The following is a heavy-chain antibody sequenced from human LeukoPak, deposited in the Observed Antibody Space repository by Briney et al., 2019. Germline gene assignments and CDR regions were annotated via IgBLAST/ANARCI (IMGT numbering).Heavy chain of an antibody. Sequence: SETLSLTCTVSGGSISSYYWSWIRQPPGKGLEWIGYIYYSGSTNYNPSLKSRVTISVDTSKNQFSLKLSSVTAADTAVYYCARVEFEGEYSSSWLDYWGQGTLVTVSS. D-gene: IGHD6-13*01. CDR3: ARVEFEGEYSSSWLDY. CDR2: IYYSGST. CDR1: GGSISSYY. J-gene: IGHJ4*02. V-gene: IGHV4-59*01.